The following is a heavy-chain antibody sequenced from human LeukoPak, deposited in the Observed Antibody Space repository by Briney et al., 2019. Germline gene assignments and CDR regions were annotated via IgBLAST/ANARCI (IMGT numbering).Heavy chain of an antibody. V-gene: IGHV3-23*01. CDR1: GLTFSNYA. Sequence: GGSLRLSCAASGLTFSNYAMSWVRQAPGKGLEWVSGIRGSGDRTFYADSVKGRFTISRDNSENTVYLQMSSLRVEDTAVYYCAKAAVGDVFSFDYWGQGTLVTVSS. J-gene: IGHJ4*02. D-gene: IGHD1-26*01. CDR2: IRGSGDRT. CDR3: AKAAVGDVFSFDY.